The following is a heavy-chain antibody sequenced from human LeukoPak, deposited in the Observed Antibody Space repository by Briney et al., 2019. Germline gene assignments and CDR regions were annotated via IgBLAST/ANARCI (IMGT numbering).Heavy chain of an antibody. D-gene: IGHD1-14*01. CDR1: GYTFTTYG. J-gene: IGHJ5*02. CDR2: ISAYNDDT. CDR3: ARWETGSWFDP. V-gene: IGHV1-18*01. Sequence: EASVKVSCKASGYTFTTYGIIWVRQAPGQGLEWMGWISAYNDDTNYAQKFHDRVTMTTDTSTSTAYMELRSLKSDDTAVYYCARWETGSWFDPWGQGTLVTISS.